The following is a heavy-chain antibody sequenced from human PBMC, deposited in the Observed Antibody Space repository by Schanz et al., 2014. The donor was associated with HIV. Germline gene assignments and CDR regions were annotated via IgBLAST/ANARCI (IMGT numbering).Heavy chain of an antibody. D-gene: IGHD2-15*01. J-gene: IGHJ6*02. CDR1: GFTFNDYG. CDR3: ARGSGPYYYYYGMDV. CDR2: IWDDGRNK. Sequence: QVQLVESGGGVVQPGRSLRLSCAASGFTFNDYGMHWVRQAPGKGLEWVEVIWDDGRNKYYADSVKGRFTISRDNSKNTLYLQMNSLRAEDTAVYYCARGSGPYYYYYGMDVWGQGTTVTVSS. V-gene: IGHV3-33*01.